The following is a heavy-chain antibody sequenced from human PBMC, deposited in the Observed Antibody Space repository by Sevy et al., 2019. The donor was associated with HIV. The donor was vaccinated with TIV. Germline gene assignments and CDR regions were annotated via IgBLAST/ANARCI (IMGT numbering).Heavy chain of an antibody. CDR1: GFTFSSYA. V-gene: IGHV3-23*01. D-gene: IGHD3-9*01. Sequence: GGSLRLSFAASGFTFSSYAMSWVRQAPGKGLEWVSAISGSGGSTYYADSVKGRFTISRDNAKNSLYLQMNSLRAEDTAVYYCAREEYYDIPDPWGQGTLVTVSS. CDR2: ISGSGGST. J-gene: IGHJ5*02. CDR3: AREEYYDIPDP.